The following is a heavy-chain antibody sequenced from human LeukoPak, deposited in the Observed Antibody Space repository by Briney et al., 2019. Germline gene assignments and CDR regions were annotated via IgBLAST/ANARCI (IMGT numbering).Heavy chain of an antibody. CDR1: GGSFSGYH. CDR3: ARGRRVMVYAIAAGFDP. J-gene: IGHJ5*02. V-gene: IGHV4-34*01. D-gene: IGHD2-8*01. CDR2: INHSGST. Sequence: PSETLSLTCAVYGGSFSGYHWSWIRQPPGKGLEWIGEINHSGSTNYNPSLKSRVTISVDTSKNQFSLKLSSVTAADTAVYYCARGRRVMVYAIAAGFDPWGQGTLVTVSS.